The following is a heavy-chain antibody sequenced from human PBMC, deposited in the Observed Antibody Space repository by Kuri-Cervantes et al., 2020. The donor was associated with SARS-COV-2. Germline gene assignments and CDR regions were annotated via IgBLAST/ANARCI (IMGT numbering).Heavy chain of an antibody. CDR1: GFTFSSYA. Sequence: GESLKISCAASGFTFSSYAMRWVRQAPGKGLEWVSAISGSGGSTYYADSVKGRFTISRDNSKNTLYLQMNSLGAEDTAVYYCAKDGVGATMYYFDYWGQGTLVTVSS. J-gene: IGHJ4*02. CDR2: ISGSGGST. V-gene: IGHV3-23*01. D-gene: IGHD1-26*01. CDR3: AKDGVGATMYYFDY.